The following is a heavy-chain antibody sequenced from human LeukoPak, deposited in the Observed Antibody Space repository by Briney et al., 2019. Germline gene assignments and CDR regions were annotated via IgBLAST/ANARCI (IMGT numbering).Heavy chain of an antibody. CDR3: AKDRSGWYHYNWFDP. V-gene: IGHV3-23*01. Sequence: GGSLRLSCAASGFTFSDYAMNWVRQAPGKGLEWVSAISGSAGNTYYADSVKGRFTISRDNSKNTLFLQMNSLRAEDTAVYYCAKDRSGWYHYNWFDPWGQGTLVTVSS. CDR1: GFTFSDYA. J-gene: IGHJ5*02. CDR2: ISGSAGNT. D-gene: IGHD6-19*01.